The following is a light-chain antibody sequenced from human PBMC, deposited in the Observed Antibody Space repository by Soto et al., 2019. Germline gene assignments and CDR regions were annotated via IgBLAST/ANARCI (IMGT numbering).Light chain of an antibody. V-gene: IGKV1-39*01. CDR3: QQSYTIPS. CDR2: LAS. J-gene: IGKJ3*01. Sequence: DIQMTQSPSSLSASVGDRVTITCRASQSISTYLNWYQQKPGRAPNLLIYLASSLQSGVPSRFSGSGSGTDFTLTISSLQPEDSATYYCQQSYTIPSFGPVTKVDIK. CDR1: QSISTY.